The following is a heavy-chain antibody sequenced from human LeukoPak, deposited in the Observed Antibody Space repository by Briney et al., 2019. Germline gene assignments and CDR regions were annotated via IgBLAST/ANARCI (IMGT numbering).Heavy chain of an antibody. CDR3: AKAPRYYYDSSGYPYYFDY. CDR1: GFTFSSYA. Sequence: GGSLRLSCAASGFTFSSYAMSWVRQAPGKGLEWVSAISGSGGGTYYSDSVKGRFTISRDSSKNTLYLQVNSLRAEDTAVYYCAKAPRYYYDSSGYPYYFDYWGQGTLVTVSS. D-gene: IGHD3-22*01. J-gene: IGHJ4*02. CDR2: ISGSGGGT. V-gene: IGHV3-23*01.